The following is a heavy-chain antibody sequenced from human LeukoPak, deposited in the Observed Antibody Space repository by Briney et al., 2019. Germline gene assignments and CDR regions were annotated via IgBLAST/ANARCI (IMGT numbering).Heavy chain of an antibody. CDR3: ARDLGPNSSGYYYTHNWFDP. CDR1: GYSISIGYY. CDR2: IYHSGST. Sequence: SETLSLTCAVSGYSISIGYYWGWIRQPPGKGLEWIGSIYHSGSTYYYPSLKSRVTISVDTSKNQFSLKLSSVTAADTAVYYCARDLGPNSSGYYYTHNWFDPWGQGTLVTVSS. D-gene: IGHD3-22*01. V-gene: IGHV4-38-2*02. J-gene: IGHJ5*02.